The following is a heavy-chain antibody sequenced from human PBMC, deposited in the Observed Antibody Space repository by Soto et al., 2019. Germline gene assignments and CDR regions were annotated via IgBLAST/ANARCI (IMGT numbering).Heavy chain of an antibody. Sequence: ASVKVSCKVSGYTLTELSMHWVRQAPGKGLEWMGGFDPEDGETIYAQKFQGRVTMTEDTSTDTAYMELSSLRSEDTAVYYCATGFITIFGAVIPAFDYWGQGTLVTVSS. CDR2: FDPEDGET. CDR3: ATGFITIFGAVIPAFDY. V-gene: IGHV1-24*01. D-gene: IGHD3-3*01. CDR1: GYTLTELS. J-gene: IGHJ4*02.